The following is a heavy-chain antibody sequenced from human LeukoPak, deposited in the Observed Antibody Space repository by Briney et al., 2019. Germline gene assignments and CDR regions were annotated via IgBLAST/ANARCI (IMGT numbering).Heavy chain of an antibody. CDR3: ARSVRVLYYGMDV. Sequence: GASVKVSCKASGYTFTSYGISWVRQAPGQGLEWMGWISAYNGNTNYAQKLQGRATMTTDTSTSTAYMELRSLRSDDTAVYYCARSVRVLYYGMDVWGQGTTVAVSS. CDR1: GYTFTSYG. V-gene: IGHV1-18*01. D-gene: IGHD5/OR15-5a*01. J-gene: IGHJ6*02. CDR2: ISAYNGNT.